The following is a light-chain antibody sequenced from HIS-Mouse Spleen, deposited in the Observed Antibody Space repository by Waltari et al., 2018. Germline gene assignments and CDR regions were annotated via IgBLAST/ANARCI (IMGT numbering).Light chain of an antibody. CDR2: AAS. Sequence: IQLTPSPSSLSASVGDRVPITCRASQGIRNYLAWYQQKPGKVPKLLIYAASTLKSGVPSRFSGSGSGTDFTLTISSLQPEDVATYYCQKYNSAPRTFGQGTKVEIK. J-gene: IGKJ1*01. CDR3: QKYNSAPRT. V-gene: IGKV1-27*01. CDR1: QGIRNY.